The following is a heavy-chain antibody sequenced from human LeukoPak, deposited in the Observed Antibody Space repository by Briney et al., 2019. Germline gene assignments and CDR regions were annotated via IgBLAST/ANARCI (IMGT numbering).Heavy chain of an antibody. D-gene: IGHD6-19*01. CDR2: FDTEDDET. CDR1: GYTLTELS. J-gene: IGHJ5*02. CDR3: AMGAVAGTLVWFDP. V-gene: IGHV1-24*01. Sequence: ASVKLSCKVSGYTLTELSIHWVRHPPGKGLEWMGGFDTEDDETIYAQKFQGRVTMTEDTSTDTAYMELSSLRSEDTAVYYCAMGAVAGTLVWFDPWGQGTLVTVSS.